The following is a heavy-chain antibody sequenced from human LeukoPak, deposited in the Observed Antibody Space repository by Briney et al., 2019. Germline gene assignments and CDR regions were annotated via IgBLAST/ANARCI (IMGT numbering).Heavy chain of an antibody. D-gene: IGHD2-2*01. V-gene: IGHV4-31*03. CDR2: IYYSGST. J-gene: IGHJ5*02. CDR1: GVSISSGGYY. CDR3: ASGRSSQGWFDP. Sequence: SETLSLTCTVSGVSISSGGYYWRWLRQHPGKGLEWIGYIYYSGSTYYNPSLKSRVTISVDTSKNQFSLKLSSVTAADTAVYYCASGRSSQGWFDPWGQGTLVTVSS.